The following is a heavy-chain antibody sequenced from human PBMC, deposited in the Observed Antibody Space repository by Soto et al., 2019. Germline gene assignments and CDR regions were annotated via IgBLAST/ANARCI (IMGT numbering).Heavy chain of an antibody. CDR3: ARSRLNNWFDP. CDR2: IYYSGST. CDR1: GGSISSGGYY. V-gene: IGHV4-31*03. J-gene: IGHJ5*02. Sequence: LSLTCTVSGGSISSGGYYWSWIRQHPGKGLEWIGYIYYSGSTYYNPSLKSRVTISVDTPKNQFSLKLSSVTAADTAVYYCARSRLNNWFDPWGQGTLVTVSS.